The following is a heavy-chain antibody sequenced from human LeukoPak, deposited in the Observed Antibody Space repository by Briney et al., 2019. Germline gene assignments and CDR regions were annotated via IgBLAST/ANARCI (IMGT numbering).Heavy chain of an antibody. CDR1: GYTFTGYY. J-gene: IGHJ5*02. CDR3: ARMRGGDPQYYYDSSGYGP. CDR2: INPNSGGT. Sequence: ASVKVSCKASGYTFTGYYMHWVRQAPGQGLEWMGRINPNSGGTNYAQKFQGGVTMTRDTSISTAYMELSRLRSDDTAVYYCARMRGGDPQYYYDSSGYGPWGQGTLVTVSS. V-gene: IGHV1-2*06. D-gene: IGHD3-22*01.